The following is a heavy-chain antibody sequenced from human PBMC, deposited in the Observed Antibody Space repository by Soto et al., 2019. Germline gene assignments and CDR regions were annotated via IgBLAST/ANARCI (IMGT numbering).Heavy chain of an antibody. CDR2: ISYDGSNK. D-gene: IGHD2-2*01. J-gene: IGHJ6*02. CDR1: GFTFSSYG. CDR3: AKAPAIVLVPAAMNYYYGMDV. V-gene: IGHV3-30*18. Sequence: QVQLVESGGGVVQPGRSLRLSCAASGFTFSSYGMHWVRQAPGKGLEWVAVISYDGSNKYYADSVKGRFTISRDNSKNTLYVQMNSLRAEDTAGYYCAKAPAIVLVPAAMNYYYGMDVWGQGTTVTV.